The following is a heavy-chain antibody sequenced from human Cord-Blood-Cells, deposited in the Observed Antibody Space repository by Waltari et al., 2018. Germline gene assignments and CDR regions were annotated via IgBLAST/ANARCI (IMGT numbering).Heavy chain of an antibody. CDR2: ISYDGSNK. CDR1: GFTFSSYA. J-gene: IGHJ4*02. D-gene: IGHD6-6*01. Sequence: QVQLVESGGGVVQPGRSLRLSCAASGFTFSSYAMHWVRQAPGKGGGWVAVISYDGSNKYYADSVKGRFTISRDNSKNTLYLQMNSLRAEDTAVYYCASPSYYFDYWGQGTLVTVSS. V-gene: IGHV3-30-3*01. CDR3: ASPSYYFDY.